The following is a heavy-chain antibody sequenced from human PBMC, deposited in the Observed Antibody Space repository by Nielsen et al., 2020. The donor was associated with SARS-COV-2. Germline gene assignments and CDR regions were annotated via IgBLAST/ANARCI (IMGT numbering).Heavy chain of an antibody. J-gene: IGHJ5*02. CDR1: GFTFSDYY. Sequence: ESLKISCAASGFTFSDYYMSWIRQPPGKGLEWIGSIYYSGSTYYNPSLKSRVTISVDTSKNQFSLKLSSVTAADTAVYYCARRGDYGGNSGPWGQGTLVTVSS. D-gene: IGHD4-23*01. V-gene: IGHV4-39*01. CDR2: IYYSGST. CDR3: ARRGDYGGNSGP.